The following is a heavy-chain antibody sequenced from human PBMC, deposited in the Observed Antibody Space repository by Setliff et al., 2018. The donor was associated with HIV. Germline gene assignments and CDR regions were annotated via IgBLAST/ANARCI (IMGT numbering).Heavy chain of an antibody. D-gene: IGHD2-21*02. CDR2: THYSGSS. Sequence: SETLSLTCTISGGFISNHYWNWIRQPPGKGLEWIGSTHYSGSSYYSPSLKSRVTISLDTSKNQFSLKLSSMTAADTAVYYCARDVGLCGVDCWPYFYFDHWGRGNLVTVSS. J-gene: IGHJ2*01. CDR3: ARDVGLCGVDCWPYFYFDH. V-gene: IGHV4-59*11. CDR1: GGFISNHY.